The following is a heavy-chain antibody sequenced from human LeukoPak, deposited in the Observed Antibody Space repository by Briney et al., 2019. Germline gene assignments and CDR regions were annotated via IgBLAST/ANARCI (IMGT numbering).Heavy chain of an antibody. CDR2: INPSGGST. V-gene: IGHV1-46*01. Sequence: WASVKVSCKASGYTFTSYYMHWVRQAPGQGLEWMGIINPSGGSTSYAQKFQGRVTMTRDTSTSTVYMELSSLRSEDTAVYYCARSGYDSSGSGGSAVDYWGQGTLVTVSS. J-gene: IGHJ4*02. CDR1: GYTFTSYY. CDR3: ARSGYDSSGSGGSAVDY. D-gene: IGHD3-22*01.